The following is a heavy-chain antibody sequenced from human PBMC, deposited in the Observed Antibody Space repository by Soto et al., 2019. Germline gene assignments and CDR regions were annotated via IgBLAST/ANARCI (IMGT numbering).Heavy chain of an antibody. Sequence: GGSLRLSCAASGFTVSSNYMSWVRQAPGKGLEWVSVIYSGGSTYYADSVKGRFTISRHNSKNTLYLQMNSLRAEDTAVYYCARPGADPFIAASIGYYMDVWGKGTTVTVSS. CDR2: IYSGGST. J-gene: IGHJ6*03. CDR1: GFTVSSNY. CDR3: ARPGADPFIAASIGYYMDV. D-gene: IGHD6-13*01. V-gene: IGHV3-53*04.